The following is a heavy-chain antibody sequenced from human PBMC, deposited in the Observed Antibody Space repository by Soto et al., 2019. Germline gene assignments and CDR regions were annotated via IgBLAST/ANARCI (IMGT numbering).Heavy chain of an antibody. D-gene: IGHD2-2*01. V-gene: IGHV1-69*13. CDR1: GGTFSSYA. CDR3: ARGYCSSTSCPMYHVSYYYYGMDV. Sequence: SVKVSCKASGGTFSSYAISWVRQAPGQGLEWMGGIIPIFGTANYAQKFQGRVTITADESTSTAYMELSSLRSEDTAVYYCARGYCSSTSCPMYHVSYYYYGMDVWGQGTTVTVSS. J-gene: IGHJ6*02. CDR2: IIPIFGTA.